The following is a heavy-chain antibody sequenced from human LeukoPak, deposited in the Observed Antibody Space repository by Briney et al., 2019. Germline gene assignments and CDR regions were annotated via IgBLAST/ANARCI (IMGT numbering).Heavy chain of an antibody. CDR2: IHHDASNK. Sequence: GGSLRLSCAASGFTFSNYGIHWVRQAPGKGLEWVAFIHHDASNKYYADSMKGRFTISRDNSKNTLYLQMNTLRAEDTAVYYCARDSITRLFDYWGQGSLVTVSS. CDR3: ARDSITRLFDY. V-gene: IGHV3-30*02. CDR1: GFTFSNYG. D-gene: IGHD1-20*01. J-gene: IGHJ4*02.